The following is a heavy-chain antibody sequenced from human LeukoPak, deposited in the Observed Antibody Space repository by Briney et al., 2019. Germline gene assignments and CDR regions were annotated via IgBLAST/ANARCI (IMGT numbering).Heavy chain of an antibody. CDR2: ISGSGGST. D-gene: IGHD3-22*01. V-gene: IGHV3-23*01. J-gene: IGHJ2*01. CDR3: AKDPNYYDSSGYYWGRDWYFDR. CDR1: GFTFSSYA. Sequence: QPGGSLRLSCAASGFTFSSYAMSWVRQAPGKGLEWVSAISGSGGSTYYADSVKGRFTISRDNSKNTLYLQMNSLRAEDTAVYYCAKDPNYYDSSGYYWGRDWYFDRWGRGTLVTVSS.